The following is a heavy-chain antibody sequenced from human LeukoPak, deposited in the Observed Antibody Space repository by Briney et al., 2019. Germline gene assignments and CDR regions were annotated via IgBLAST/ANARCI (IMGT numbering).Heavy chain of an antibody. D-gene: IGHD3-10*01. CDR1: GYTLTSYY. CDR2: INPSGGST. J-gene: IGHJ5*02. CDR3: ARVYGSGSYYYNWFDP. Sequence: ASVKVSCKASGYTLTSYYMHWVRQAPGQGLEWMGIINPSGGSTTYAQRFQGRVTMTRDTSTSIVYMELSSLRSEDTAVYYCARVYGSGSYYYNWFDPWGQGTLVTVSS. V-gene: IGHV1-46*01.